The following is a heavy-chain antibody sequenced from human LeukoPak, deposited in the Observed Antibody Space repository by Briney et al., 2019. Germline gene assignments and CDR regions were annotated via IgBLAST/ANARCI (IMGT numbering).Heavy chain of an antibody. D-gene: IGHD3-10*01. CDR3: ATGRYYYGSEY. CDR1: GGSLTTYY. Sequence: PSETLSLTCTVSGGSLTTYYWSWIRQPPGKGLEWIGYIYYSGNSNYNPSLKSRVTISLDTSKNQFSLKLSSVTAADTAVYYCATGRYYYGSEYWGQGTLVTVSS. J-gene: IGHJ4*02. V-gene: IGHV4-59*01. CDR2: IYYSGNS.